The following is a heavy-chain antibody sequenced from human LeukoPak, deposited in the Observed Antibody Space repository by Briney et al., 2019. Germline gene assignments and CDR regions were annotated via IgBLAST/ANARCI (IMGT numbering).Heavy chain of an antibody. CDR1: GGSFSGYY. CDR2: INHSGST. V-gene: IGHV4-34*01. CDR3: ARAPQSDYGTHWYFDL. J-gene: IGHJ2*01. Sequence: SETLSLTCAVYGGSFSGYYWSWIRQPPGKGLERIGEINHSGSTNYNPSLKSRVTISVDTSKNQFSLKLSSVTAADTAVYYCARAPQSDYGTHWYFDLWGRGTLVTVSS. D-gene: IGHD4-17*01.